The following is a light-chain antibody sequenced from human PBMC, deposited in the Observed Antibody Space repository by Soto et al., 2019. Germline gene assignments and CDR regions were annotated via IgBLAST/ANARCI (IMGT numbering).Light chain of an antibody. J-gene: IGLJ3*02. Sequence: QSVLTQPPSVSGAPGQRVTISCTGSSSNIGISYDVHWYQQLPGTAPKLLIYGNSNRPSGVPDRFSGSKSGTSASLAITGLQAEDEADYYCQSYDSSLSGAVFGGGTKVTVL. CDR2: GNS. V-gene: IGLV1-40*01. CDR3: QSYDSSLSGAV. CDR1: SSNIGISYD.